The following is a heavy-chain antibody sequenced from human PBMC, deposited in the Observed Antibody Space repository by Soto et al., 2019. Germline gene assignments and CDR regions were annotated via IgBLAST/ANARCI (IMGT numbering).Heavy chain of an antibody. J-gene: IGHJ4*02. CDR1: DGSISSSSYH. V-gene: IGHV4-39*01. CDR3: ARLANGPSTFGYVDY. D-gene: IGHD3-16*01. CDR2: IHYSGSI. Sequence: SETLSLTCTVSDGSISSSSYHWGWIRQPPGKGLEWIGSIHYSGSIYHNPSLQSRVTISVDTSKNQFSLKLSSVTAADTAAYYCARLANGPSTFGYVDYWGRGTLVTVSS.